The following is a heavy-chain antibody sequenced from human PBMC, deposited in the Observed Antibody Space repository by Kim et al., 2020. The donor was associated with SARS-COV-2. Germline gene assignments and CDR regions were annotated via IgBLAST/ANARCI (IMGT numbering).Heavy chain of an antibody. CDR2: IYYSGST. J-gene: IGHJ3*02. V-gene: IGHV4-59*01. CDR3: AAQNYDILTGYYTVAFDI. Sequence: SETLSLTCTVSGGSISSYYWSWIRQPPGKGLEWIGYIYYSGSTNYNPSLKSRVTISVDTSKNQFSLKLSSVTAADTAVYYCAAQNYDILTGYYTVAFDIWGQGTMVTVSS. CDR1: GGSISSYY. D-gene: IGHD3-9*01.